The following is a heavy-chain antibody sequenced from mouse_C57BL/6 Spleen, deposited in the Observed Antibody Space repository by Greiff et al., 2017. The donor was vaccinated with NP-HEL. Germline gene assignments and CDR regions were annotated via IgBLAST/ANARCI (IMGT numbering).Heavy chain of an antibody. D-gene: IGHD2-10*02. CDR3: ARRKGYGTYGLYYFDY. CDR1: GYTFTSYW. J-gene: IGHJ2*01. CDR2: IDPSDSYT. Sequence: QVQLQQPGAELVMPGASVKLSCKASGYTFTSYWMHWVKQRPGQGLEWIGEIDPSDSYTKYNQKFKGKSTLTVDKSSSTAYMQLSSLTSEDSAVYYCARRKGYGTYGLYYFDYWGQGTTLTVSS. V-gene: IGHV1-69*01.